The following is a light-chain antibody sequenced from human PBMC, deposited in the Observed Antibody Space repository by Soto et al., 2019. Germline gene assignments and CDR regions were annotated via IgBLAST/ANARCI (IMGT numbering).Light chain of an antibody. J-gene: IGKJ4*01. CDR3: QLYRTS. Sequence: EIALTQSTGTLSSSPGERATLSCRASQSVRSSDLAWYQQKPGQAPRLLIYGASSRATGNPERFSGSGSGTVFALTITRLESVNFAVYDWQLYRTSFGGGTKVEIK. CDR1: QSVRSSD. V-gene: IGKV3-20*01. CDR2: GAS.